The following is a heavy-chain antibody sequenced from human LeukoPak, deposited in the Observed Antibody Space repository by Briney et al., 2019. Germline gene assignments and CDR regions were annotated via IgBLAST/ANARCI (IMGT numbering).Heavy chain of an antibody. CDR1: GLSLSYGW. Sequence: GDSLRLSCGACGLSLSYGWIPGVRQAPGKGVEWVGRIKLKTYDGTTYHAARVKGRFTISQVHSKTTLYLEMNNLRTEDTAIYCFTFLSHADQTDYLVEGTMVSVSS. CDR2: IKLKTYDGTT. D-gene: IGHD3-16*02. V-gene: IGHV3-15*01. CDR3: TFLSHADQTDY. J-gene: IGHJ4*02.